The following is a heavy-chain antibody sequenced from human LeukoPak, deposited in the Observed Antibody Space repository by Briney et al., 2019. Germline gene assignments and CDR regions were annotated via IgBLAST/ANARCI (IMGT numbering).Heavy chain of an antibody. D-gene: IGHD2/OR15-2a*01. CDR1: GFSFRNTW. Sequence: GGSLRLSCTTSGFSFRNTWMSWVRQAPGKGLEWVANIKQDETEIYYADSMKGRYTISRDNSKNTLYLQMNSLRAEDTAVYYCAKDNIPSGYWGQGTLVTVSS. CDR3: AKDNIPSGY. CDR2: IKQDETEI. V-gene: IGHV3-7*03. J-gene: IGHJ4*02.